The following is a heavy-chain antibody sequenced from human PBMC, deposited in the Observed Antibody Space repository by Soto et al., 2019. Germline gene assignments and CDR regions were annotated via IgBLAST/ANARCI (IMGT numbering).Heavy chain of an antibody. D-gene: IGHD3-3*01. J-gene: IGHJ6*02. CDR3: ARDEAPTTIFGRYGMDV. Sequence: GASVKVSCKASGGTFSSYAISWVRQAPGQGLEWMGGIIPIFGTANYAQKFQGRVTITADESTSTAYMELSSLRSEDTAVYYCARDEAPTTIFGRYGMDVWGQGTTVTVSS. V-gene: IGHV1-69*13. CDR1: GGTFSSYA. CDR2: IIPIFGTA.